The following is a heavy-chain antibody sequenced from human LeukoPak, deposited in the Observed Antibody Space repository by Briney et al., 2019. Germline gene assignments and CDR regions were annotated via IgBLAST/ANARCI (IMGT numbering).Heavy chain of an antibody. CDR3: ARATRPRGIVVVPAAFDP. CDR1: GGSISSHY. CDR2: IYYSGST. V-gene: IGHV4-59*11. J-gene: IGHJ5*02. D-gene: IGHD2-2*01. Sequence: SETLSLTCTVSGGSISSHYWSWIRHPPGKELDGIGNIYYSGSTNYNPSLKSRVTISVDTSKNQFSLKLSSVTAADTAVYYCARATRPRGIVVVPAAFDPWGQGTLVTVSS.